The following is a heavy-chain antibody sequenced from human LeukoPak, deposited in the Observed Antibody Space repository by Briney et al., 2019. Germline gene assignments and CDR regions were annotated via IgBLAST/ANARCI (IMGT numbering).Heavy chain of an antibody. Sequence: ASVKVSCKASGYSFTDYFIHWVRQAPGQGLEWMGWINPKSGGANYAQKFQGRVTMTRDTSISTAYMELSRLRSDDTAVFYCARVLARRYFDSSGYPDYWGQGTLVTVSS. D-gene: IGHD3-22*01. J-gene: IGHJ4*02. CDR2: INPKSGGA. CDR1: GYSFTDYF. V-gene: IGHV1-2*02. CDR3: ARVLARRYFDSSGYPDY.